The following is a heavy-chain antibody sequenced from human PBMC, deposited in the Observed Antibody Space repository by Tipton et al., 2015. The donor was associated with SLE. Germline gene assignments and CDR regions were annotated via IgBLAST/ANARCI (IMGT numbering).Heavy chain of an antibody. CDR1: GGSISTGGYY. D-gene: IGHD3-10*01. J-gene: IGHJ4*02. CDR3: VRDRGVTGYFDY. Sequence: LRLSCTVSGGSISTGGYYWSWIRQNSGKGLEWLGYIYYSGSTYYNPSLQSRVSMSVDTSKNQFSLNLSSVTAADTAVYYCVRDRGVTGYFDYWGQGRLVTVSS. V-gene: IGHV4-31*02. CDR2: IYYSGST.